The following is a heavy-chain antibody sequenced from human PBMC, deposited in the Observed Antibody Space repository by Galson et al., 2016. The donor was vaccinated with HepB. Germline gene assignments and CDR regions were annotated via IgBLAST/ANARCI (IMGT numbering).Heavy chain of an antibody. CDR2: IIPMFPTA. CDR1: GGTFSSYA. CDR3: AREEKGLGMYGMDV. V-gene: IGHV1-69*13. J-gene: IGHJ6*02. Sequence: SVKVSCKASGGTFSSYAISWVRQAPGQGLEWMGGIIPMFPTAHYAQKFQGRVTITADESTSTAYMELSSLRSEDTAVYYCAREEKGLGMYGMDVWGQGTTDTVSS. D-gene: IGHD7-27*01.